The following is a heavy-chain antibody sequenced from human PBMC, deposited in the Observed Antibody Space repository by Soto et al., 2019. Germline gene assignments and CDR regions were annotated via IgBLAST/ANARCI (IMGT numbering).Heavy chain of an antibody. CDR1: GYTFTHFG. J-gene: IGHJ4*02. Sequence: QAQLVQSGPEVKKPGASVKVSCKASGYTFTHFGISWVRQAPGQGLEWIGWVRAYHGNTNFPQNFQGRLTLTTDTSTNTAYMELRGLTSGDTAFYYCARDVPASGVATLDYWGQGTLVTVSS. D-gene: IGHD3-3*01. CDR2: VRAYHGNT. CDR3: ARDVPASGVATLDY. V-gene: IGHV1-18*01.